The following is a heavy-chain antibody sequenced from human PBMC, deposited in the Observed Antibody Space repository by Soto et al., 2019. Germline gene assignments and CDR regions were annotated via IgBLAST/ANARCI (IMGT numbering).Heavy chain of an antibody. J-gene: IGHJ4*02. D-gene: IGHD2-21*02. V-gene: IGHV1-46*01. Sequence: QVQLMQSGAEVKKPGASVKVSCKASGDTFTDYYIHWVRQAPGQGLEWMGTVNPSGGHTTYAQHFVGRVTMTRPTPPSTLYMALTRLTSADTAVYYCARGGPVVVVTAALDYWGQGTLVTVSS. CDR1: GDTFTDYY. CDR3: ARGGPVVVVTAALDY. CDR2: VNPSGGHT.